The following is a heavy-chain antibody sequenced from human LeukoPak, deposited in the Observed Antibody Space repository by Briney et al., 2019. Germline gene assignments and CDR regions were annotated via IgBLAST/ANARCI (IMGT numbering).Heavy chain of an antibody. CDR1: GGSFSGYY. J-gene: IGHJ4*02. CDR3: ASPADYVWG. V-gene: IGHV4-34*01. D-gene: IGHD3-16*01. CDR2: INHSGST. Sequence: SETLSLTCAVYGGSFSGYYWSWIRQPPGKGLEWIGEINHSGSTNYNPSLKSRVTISADTSKNQFSLKLSSVTAADTAVYYCASPADYVWGWGQGTLVTVSS.